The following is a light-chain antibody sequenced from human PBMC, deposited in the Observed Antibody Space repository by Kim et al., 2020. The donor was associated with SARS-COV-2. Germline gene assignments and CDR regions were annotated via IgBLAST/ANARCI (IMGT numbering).Light chain of an antibody. CDR2: DAS. V-gene: IGKV1-5*01. CDR3: QHRQT. Sequence: SPLPPSGGDRVTSTCRATQYVTRGLAWYQQKPGRAPKLLIYDASTLDRGVPSRFRGSGSGTEFTLTINSLQPDDFASYYCQHRQTFGQGTKVDIK. J-gene: IGKJ1*01. CDR1: QYVTRG.